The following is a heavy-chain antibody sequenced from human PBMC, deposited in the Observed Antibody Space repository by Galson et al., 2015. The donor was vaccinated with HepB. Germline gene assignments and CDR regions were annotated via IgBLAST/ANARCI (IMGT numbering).Heavy chain of an antibody. CDR2: IWYDGSNK. J-gene: IGHJ5*02. D-gene: IGHD3-10*01. Sequence: SLRLSCAASGFTFSSYGMHWVRQAPGKGLEWVAVIWYDGSNKYYADSVKGRFTISRDNSKNTLYLQMNSLRAEDTAVYYCARGLGRGFNWFDPWGQGTLVTVSS. CDR3: ARGLGRGFNWFDP. V-gene: IGHV3-33*08. CDR1: GFTFSSYG.